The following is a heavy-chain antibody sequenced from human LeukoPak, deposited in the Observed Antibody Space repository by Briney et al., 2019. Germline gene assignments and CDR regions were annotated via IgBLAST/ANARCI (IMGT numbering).Heavy chain of an antibody. CDR1: GVSISNSSYY. D-gene: IGHD5-12*01. Sequence: PSETLSLTCIVSGVSISNSSYYWGWIRQPPGKGLEWIGSIYYSGSTYYNPSLKSRVTISVDTSKNQFPLKLSSVTAADTAVYYCARVIRYGYVVNNWFDPWGQGTLVTVSS. CDR3: ARVIRYGYVVNNWFDP. V-gene: IGHV4-39*06. J-gene: IGHJ5*02. CDR2: IYYSGST.